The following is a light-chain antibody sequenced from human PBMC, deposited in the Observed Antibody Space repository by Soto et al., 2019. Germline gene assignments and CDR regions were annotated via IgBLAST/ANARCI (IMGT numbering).Light chain of an antibody. CDR2: KAS. Sequence: DIQMTQSPSSLSASVGDRVTITCRASQSISSWLAWYQQKPGKAPKLLIFKASSLKSGVPSRFSGSGSGTEFTLTISSLQPDDVATYSCQQYVSYPLTFGGGTKVDIK. V-gene: IGKV1-5*03. J-gene: IGKJ4*01. CDR3: QQYVSYPLT. CDR1: QSISSW.